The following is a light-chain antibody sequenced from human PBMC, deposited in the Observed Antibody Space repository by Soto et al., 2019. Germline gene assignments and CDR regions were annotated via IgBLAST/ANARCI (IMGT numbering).Light chain of an antibody. CDR3: AAWDDSLSGQV. CDR2: RNN. Sequence: QSVLTQPPSASGTPGQRVTMSCSGSSSNIGSNYVYWYHQLPGTAPKLLIYRNNQRPSGVPDRFSGSRSGTYASLAISGLRSEDEGDYYCAAWDDSLSGQVFGGGTQLTVL. V-gene: IGLV1-47*01. CDR1: SSNIGSNY. J-gene: IGLJ2*01.